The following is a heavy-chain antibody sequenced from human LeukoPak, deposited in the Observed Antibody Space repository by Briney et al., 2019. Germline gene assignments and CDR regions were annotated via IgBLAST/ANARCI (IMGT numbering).Heavy chain of an antibody. CDR1: EFTFSAYG. Sequence: GGSLRLSCVASEFTFSAYGMSWVRQAPGKGLEWLSGISGSGGGTYYADSVKGRFTISRDDSKNTLYLQMHSLRAEDTAVYYCAKSGGSSGWLYWGQGTLVTVSS. V-gene: IGHV3-23*01. CDR2: ISGSGGGT. D-gene: IGHD6-19*01. CDR3: AKSGGSSGWLY. J-gene: IGHJ4*01.